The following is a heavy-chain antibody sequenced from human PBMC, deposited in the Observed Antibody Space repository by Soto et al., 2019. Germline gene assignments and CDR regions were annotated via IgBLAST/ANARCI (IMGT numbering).Heavy chain of an antibody. CDR1: GFSVSGSY. CDR3: ARGRGSGWLEFFDS. J-gene: IGHJ4*02. CDR2: IYRGGGT. Sequence: PGGSLRLSCAASGFSVSGSYMGWVRQAPGKGLEWVSVIYRGGGTYYVDSVKGRFTIPRDNSENTLYLQMNSLRADDTAVYYCARGRGSGWLEFFDSWGQGALVTVS. V-gene: IGHV3-53*01. D-gene: IGHD6-19*01.